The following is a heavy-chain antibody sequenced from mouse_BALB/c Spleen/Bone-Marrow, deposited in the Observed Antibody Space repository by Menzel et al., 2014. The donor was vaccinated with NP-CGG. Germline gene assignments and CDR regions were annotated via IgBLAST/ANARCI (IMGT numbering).Heavy chain of an antibody. CDR2: ILPGSGST. CDR1: GYTFSSYW. V-gene: IGHV1-9*01. Sequence: VQLQQSGAELMKPGASVKISCKATGYTFSSYWIEWVKRRPGHGLEWIGEILPGSGSTNYNENFKGKATFTADTSSNTAYMQLSSLTSEDSAVYYCARLDGYFDYWGQGTTLTVSS. CDR3: ARLDGYFDY. D-gene: IGHD2-3*01. J-gene: IGHJ2*01.